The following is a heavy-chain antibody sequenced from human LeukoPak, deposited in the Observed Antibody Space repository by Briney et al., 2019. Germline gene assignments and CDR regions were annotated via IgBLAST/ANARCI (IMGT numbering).Heavy chain of an antibody. V-gene: IGHV4-30-4*01. CDR3: ARESSIYGSGTDAFDI. Sequence: SETLSLTCTVSGGSISRGDYYWSWIRQPPGKGLEWIGYIYYSGSTYYNPSLKSRVTISVDTSKNQFSLKLSSVTAADTAVYYCARESSIYGSGTDAFDIWGQGTMVTVSS. CDR1: GGSISRGDYY. J-gene: IGHJ3*02. D-gene: IGHD3-10*01. CDR2: IYYSGST.